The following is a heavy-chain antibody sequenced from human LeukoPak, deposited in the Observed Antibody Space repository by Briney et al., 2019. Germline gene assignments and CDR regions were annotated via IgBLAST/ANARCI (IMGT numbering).Heavy chain of an antibody. CDR1: GDSVTTYY. V-gene: IGHV4-59*02. Sequence: SETLSLTCTVSGDSVTTYYRSWIRQPPGKGLEWLGYVYYSGSATYNPSLKSRVTISVDTSKNQFSLRLSSVTAADTAVYYCARDGSNWSNDYYHGVDVWGQGTTVTVS. CDR3: ARDGSNWSNDYYHGVDV. D-gene: IGHD4-11*01. J-gene: IGHJ6*02. CDR2: VYYSGSA.